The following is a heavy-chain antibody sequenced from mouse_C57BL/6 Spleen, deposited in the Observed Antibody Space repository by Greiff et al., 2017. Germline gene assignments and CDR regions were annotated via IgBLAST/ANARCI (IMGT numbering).Heavy chain of an antibody. V-gene: IGHV14-4*01. CDR3: TTTGTGWYFDV. CDR2: IDPENGDT. D-gene: IGHD4-1*01. J-gene: IGHJ1*03. CDR1: GFNIKDDY. Sequence: EVQLRQSAAELVRPGASVKLSCTASGFNIKDDYMHWVKQRPEQGLEWIGWIDPENGDTEYASKFQGKATITADTSSNTAYLQLSSLTSEDTAVYYCTTTGTGWYFDVWGTGTTVTVSS.